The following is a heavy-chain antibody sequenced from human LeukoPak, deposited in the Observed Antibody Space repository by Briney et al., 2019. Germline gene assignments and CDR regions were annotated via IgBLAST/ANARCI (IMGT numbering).Heavy chain of an antibody. CDR3: ARLPYCSSTSCYRGAFDI. CDR2: IYYSGST. J-gene: IGHJ3*02. CDR1: GGSISSSSYY. D-gene: IGHD2-2*01. V-gene: IGHV4-31*03. Sequence: SETLSLTCTVSGGSISSSSYYWGWIRQHPGKGLEWIGYIYYSGSTYYNPSLKSRVTISVDTSKNQFSLKLSSVTAADTAVYYCARLPYCSSTSCYRGAFDIWGQGTMVTVSS.